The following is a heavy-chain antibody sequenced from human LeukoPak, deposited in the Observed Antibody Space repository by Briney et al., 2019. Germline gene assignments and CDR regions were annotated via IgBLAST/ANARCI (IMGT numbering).Heavy chain of an antibody. CDR2: ISYDGSNK. CDR1: GFTFSSYG. D-gene: IGHD6-13*01. J-gene: IGHJ5*02. V-gene: IGHV3-30*18. Sequence: GGSLRLSCAASGFTFSSYGMHWVRQAPGKGLEGVAVISYDGSNKYYADSVKGRFTISRDNSKNTLYLQMNSLRAEDTAVYYCAKDSRWLWIAAAGPNWFDPWGQGTLVTVSS. CDR3: AKDSRWLWIAAAGPNWFDP.